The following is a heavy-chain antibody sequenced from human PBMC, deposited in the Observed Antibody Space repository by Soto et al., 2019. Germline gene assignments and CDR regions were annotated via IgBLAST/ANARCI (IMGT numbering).Heavy chain of an antibody. CDR1: GYSFTTYG. CDR2: INGYGHGA. CDR3: VRDLKGDFYY. Sequence: QVQLVQSGAEVRQPGASVQVSCKASGYSFTTYGMSWVRQAPGQGLEYMGWINGYGHGAKYVQRFQGRFSMTTDTSTNSVYMALRSLTSEDAGVYYCVRDLKGDFYYWDRGTVVSVSA. V-gene: IGHV1-18*01. J-gene: IGHJ4*02.